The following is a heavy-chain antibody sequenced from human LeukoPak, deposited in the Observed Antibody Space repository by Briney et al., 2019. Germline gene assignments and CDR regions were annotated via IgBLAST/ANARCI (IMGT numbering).Heavy chain of an antibody. CDR2: ISGSGGST. Sequence: PGGSLRLSCAASGFTVSSNYMSWVRQAPGKGLEWVSAISGSGGSTYYADSVKGRFTISRDNSKNTLYLQMNSLRAEDTAVYYCAKDAQVVPAAINYFDYWGQGTLVTVSS. J-gene: IGHJ4*02. CDR3: AKDAQVVPAAINYFDY. CDR1: GFTVSSNY. V-gene: IGHV3-23*01. D-gene: IGHD2-2*02.